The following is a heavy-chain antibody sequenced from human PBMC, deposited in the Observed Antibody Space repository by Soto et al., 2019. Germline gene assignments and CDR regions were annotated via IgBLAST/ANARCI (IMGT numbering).Heavy chain of an antibody. CDR1: GFTFTSYW. Sequence: EVQLVESGGGLVQPGGSLRLSCAASGFTFTSYWMSWVRQAPGKGLEWVANIKQDGSEIYYVDSVKGRFTISRDNANNSLYLQMNSLRAEDTAVYYCARTHGAYYAWDYWGQGTLVTVSS. CDR3: ARTHGAYYAWDY. V-gene: IGHV3-7*04. D-gene: IGHD3-10*01. J-gene: IGHJ4*02. CDR2: IKQDGSEI.